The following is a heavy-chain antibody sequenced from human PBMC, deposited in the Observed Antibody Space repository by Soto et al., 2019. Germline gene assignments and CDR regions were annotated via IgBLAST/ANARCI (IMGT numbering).Heavy chain of an antibody. D-gene: IGHD1-20*01. J-gene: IGHJ6*02. CDR2: INPTVGST. Sequence: ASVKVSCKASGYVFSSSFVHWVRQAPGQGLEWMAMINPTVGSTSYAHNFQGRIAVTRDTSTATVYLDLSSLRSADTAIYYCAREVNNVITQGETEDYSGLDVWGQGTTVTVSS. V-gene: IGHV1-46*01. CDR1: GYVFSSSF. CDR3: AREVNNVITQGETEDYSGLDV.